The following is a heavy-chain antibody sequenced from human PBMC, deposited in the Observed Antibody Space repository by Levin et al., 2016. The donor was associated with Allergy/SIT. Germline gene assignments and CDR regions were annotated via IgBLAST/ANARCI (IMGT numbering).Heavy chain of an antibody. D-gene: IGHD5-24*01. V-gene: IGHV1-18*01. Sequence: ASVKVSCKASGYTFTSYGISWVRQAPGQGLEWIGWISTYNGNTKSAQKFQGRVTMTEDSPIDTAYMELSTLRSEDTAIYYCALMRGWKWLQSTSARFFDLWGRGTLVAVSS. CDR3: ALMRGWKWLQSTSARFFDL. J-gene: IGHJ2*01. CDR2: ISTYNGNT. CDR1: GYTFTSYG.